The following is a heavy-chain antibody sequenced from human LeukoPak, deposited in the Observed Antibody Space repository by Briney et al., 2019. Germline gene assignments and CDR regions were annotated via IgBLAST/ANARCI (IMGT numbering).Heavy chain of an antibody. V-gene: IGHV3-30*02. CDR2: IRYDGTNK. D-gene: IGHD3-3*01. J-gene: IGHJ4*02. Sequence: QTGGSLRLSCAASGFTFRSYGMHWVRQAPGKGLEWVAIIRYDGTNKYYADSVKGRFTISRDNSKNTLYLQMNSLRAEDTAVYYCAKDLAVFGGLDYWGQGTLVTVSS. CDR3: AKDLAVFGGLDY. CDR1: GFTFRSYG.